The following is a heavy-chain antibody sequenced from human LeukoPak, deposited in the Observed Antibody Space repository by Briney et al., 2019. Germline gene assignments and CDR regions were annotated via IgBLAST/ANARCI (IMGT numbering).Heavy chain of an antibody. CDR3: ARDRISGYDSYYFDY. D-gene: IGHD5-12*01. CDR2: IIPIFGTA. J-gene: IGHJ4*02. V-gene: IGHV1-69*01. CDR1: GGTFSSYA. Sequence: ASVKVSCKASGGTFSSYAISWVRQAPGQGLEWMGGIIPIFGTANYAQKFQGRVTITADESTSTAYMELSSLRSEDTAVHYCARDRISGYDSYYFDYWGQGTLVTVSS.